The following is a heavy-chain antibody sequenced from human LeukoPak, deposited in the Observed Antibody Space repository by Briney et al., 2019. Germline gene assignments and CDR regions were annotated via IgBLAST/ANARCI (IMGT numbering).Heavy chain of an antibody. CDR3: AKDRISYTTSPGELSH. CDR2: ISSSRSDT. V-gene: IGHV3-11*05. D-gene: IGHD3-10*01. J-gene: IGHJ4*02. CDR1: GFTFSDYY. Sequence: GGSLRLSCAASGFTFSDYYMSWIRQAPGKGLEWVSYISSSRSDTKYADSVQGRFTISRDNSLYTVYLQMDSLRGDDTAVYYCAKDRISYTTSPGELSHWGQGTLVIVSS.